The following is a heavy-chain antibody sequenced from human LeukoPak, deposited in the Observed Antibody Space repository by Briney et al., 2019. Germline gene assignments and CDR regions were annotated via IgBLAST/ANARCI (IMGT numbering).Heavy chain of an antibody. CDR1: GGSFSGYY. CDR3: ARGPIVTSAFDI. CDR2: INHSGST. V-gene: IGHV4-34*01. D-gene: IGHD1-26*01. Sequence: PSETLSLTCAVYGGSFSGYYWSWIRQPPGKGPEWIGEINHSGSTNYNPSLKSRVTISVDTSKNQFSLKLSSVTAADTAVYYCARGPIVTSAFDIWGQGTMVTVSS. J-gene: IGHJ3*02.